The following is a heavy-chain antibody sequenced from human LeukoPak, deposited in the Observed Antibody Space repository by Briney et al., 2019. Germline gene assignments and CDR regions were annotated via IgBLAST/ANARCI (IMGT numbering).Heavy chain of an antibody. CDR1: EFIFSAFW. J-gene: IGHJ4*02. Sequence: PGGSLRLSCVTSEFIFSAFWMSWVRQAPGKGLEWVANINQDGSRKHYVGSVEGRFTVSRDNAKNALYLQTNSLRAEDTAVYYCARGIGYCSGGRCSPFDYWGQGTLVTVSS. V-gene: IGHV3-7*03. D-gene: IGHD2-15*01. CDR3: ARGIGYCSGGRCSPFDY. CDR2: INQDGSRK.